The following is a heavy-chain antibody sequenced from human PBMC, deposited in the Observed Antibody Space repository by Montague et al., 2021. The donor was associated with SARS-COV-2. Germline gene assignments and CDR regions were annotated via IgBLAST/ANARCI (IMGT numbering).Heavy chain of an antibody. D-gene: IGHD3-3*01. CDR3: ARHSGDYTIFGVVIYYMDV. V-gene: IGHV4-39*01. CDR2: IYYSGST. Sequence: SETLSLTCTVSGGSISSSSHYWGWIRQPPGKGLEWIGSIYYSGSTYYNPSLKSRVTISVDTSKNQFSLKLSSVTAADTAVFYRARHSGDYTIFGVVIYYMDVWGKGTTVTVSS. CDR1: GGSISSSSHY. J-gene: IGHJ6*03.